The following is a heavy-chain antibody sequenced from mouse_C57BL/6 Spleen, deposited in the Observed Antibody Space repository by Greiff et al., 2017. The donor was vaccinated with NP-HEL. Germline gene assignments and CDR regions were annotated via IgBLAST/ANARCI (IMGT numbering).Heavy chain of an antibody. CDR1: GYTFTDYY. J-gene: IGHJ2*01. D-gene: IGHD2-12*01. CDR2: IYPGSGNT. V-gene: IGHV1-76*01. CDR3: ARYEDFDY. Sequence: VQLQQSGAELVRPGASVKLSCKASGYTFTDYYINWVKQRPGQGLEWIARIYPGSGNTYYNEKFKGKATLTAEKSSSTAYMQLSSLTSEDSAVYFCARYEDFDYWGQGTTLTVSS.